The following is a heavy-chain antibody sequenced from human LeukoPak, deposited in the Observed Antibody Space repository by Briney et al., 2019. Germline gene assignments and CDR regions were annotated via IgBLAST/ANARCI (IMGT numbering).Heavy chain of an antibody. J-gene: IGHJ4*02. D-gene: IGHD2-8*01. CDR1: GGSISNTNW. CDR3: SRENGAFSPFGY. Sequence: PSETLSLTCGVSGGSISNTNWWSWVRQPPGQGLERIGEISLTGLTHYNPSLESRVTVSLVKSKSQLSLNLTSVTAADTAVYYCSRENGAFSPFGYWGQGTLVTVLS. V-gene: IGHV4-4*02. CDR2: ISLTGLT.